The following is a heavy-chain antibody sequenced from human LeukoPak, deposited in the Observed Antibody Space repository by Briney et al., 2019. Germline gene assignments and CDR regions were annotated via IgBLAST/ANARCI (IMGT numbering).Heavy chain of an antibody. CDR1: GFTFDDYA. V-gene: IGHV3-11*04. J-gene: IGHJ4*02. CDR3: ARGGGYSYGSFDY. CDR2: ISSSGSTI. Sequence: GGSLRLSCTASGFTFDDYAVSWIRQAPGKGLEWVSYISSSGSTIYYADSVKGRFTISRDNAKNTLYLQMNSLRAEDTAVYYCARGGGYSYGSFDYWGQGTLVTVSS. D-gene: IGHD5-18*01.